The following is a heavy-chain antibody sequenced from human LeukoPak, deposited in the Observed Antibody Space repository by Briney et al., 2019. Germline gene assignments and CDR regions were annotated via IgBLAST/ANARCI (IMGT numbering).Heavy chain of an antibody. J-gene: IGHJ4*02. D-gene: IGHD3-22*01. V-gene: IGHV4-39*07. CDR2: IYYSGST. CDR1: GGSISSSSYY. Sequence: PSETLSLTCTVSGGSISSSSYYWGWIRQPPGKGLEWIGSIYYSGSTYYNPSLKSRVTISVDASKNQFSLKLSSVTAADTAVYYCARVVSVDYYDSCAKLPPLHFDYWGQGTLVTVSS. CDR3: ARVVSVDYYDSCAKLPPLHFDY.